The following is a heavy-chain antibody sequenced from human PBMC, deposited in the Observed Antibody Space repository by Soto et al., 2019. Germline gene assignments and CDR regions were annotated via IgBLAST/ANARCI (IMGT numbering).Heavy chain of an antibody. J-gene: IGHJ4*02. CDR1: GYSFTSYW. CDR3: ARSAIPYYDSSGYTPGVFDY. V-gene: IGHV5-10-1*01. Sequence: LGESLKISCKGSGYSFTSYWISWVRQMPGKGLEWMGRIDPSDSYTNYSPSFQGHVTISADKSISTAYLQWSSLKASDTAMYYCARSAIPYYDSSGYTPGVFDYWGQGTLVTVSS. D-gene: IGHD3-22*01. CDR2: IDPSDSYT.